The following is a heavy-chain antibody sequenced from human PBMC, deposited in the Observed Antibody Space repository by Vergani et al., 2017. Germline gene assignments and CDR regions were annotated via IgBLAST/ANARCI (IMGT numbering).Heavy chain of an antibody. CDR1: GGSFSGYY. Sequence: QVQLQQWGAGLLKPSETLSLTCAVYGGSFSGYYWSWIRQHPGKGLEWIGEINHSGSTNYNPSLKSRVTISVDTSKNQFSLKLSCVTAADTAVYYCAREERRGYSYGLANYFDYWGQGTLVTVSS. D-gene: IGHD5-18*01. CDR2: INHSGST. V-gene: IGHV4-34*01. J-gene: IGHJ4*02. CDR3: AREERRGYSYGLANYFDY.